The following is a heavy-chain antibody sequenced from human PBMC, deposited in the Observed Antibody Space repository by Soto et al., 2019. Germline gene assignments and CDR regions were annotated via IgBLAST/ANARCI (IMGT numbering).Heavy chain of an antibody. D-gene: IGHD1-26*01. CDR2: ISGGGNGT. CDR3: AKDWGYSRSFNGGYYFDH. V-gene: IGHV3-23*01. Sequence: TGGSLRLSCAASGFTFSSYAMTWVRQVPGKGLEWVSAISGGGNGTYYADSAEGRFTISRDNSKNTLYLQMNSLRAEDTALYYCAKDWGYSRSFNGGYYFDHWGQGTLVTVSS. CDR1: GFTFSSYA. J-gene: IGHJ4*02.